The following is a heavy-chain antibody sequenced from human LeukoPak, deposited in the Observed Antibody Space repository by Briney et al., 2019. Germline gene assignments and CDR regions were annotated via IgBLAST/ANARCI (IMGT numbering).Heavy chain of an antibody. CDR2: ISSSGTTK. D-gene: IGHD6-13*01. V-gene: IGHV3-48*03. CDR3: ARSSTAAAVPYFDY. J-gene: IGHJ4*02. CDR1: GFTFSSYE. Sequence: QPGGSLRLSCAASGFTFSSYEMNWVRQGPGKGLEWVSYISSSGTTKYYADSVKGRFTLSRDNAKNSLYLQMNSLRAEDTAVYYCARSSTAAAVPYFDYWGQGTLVTVSS.